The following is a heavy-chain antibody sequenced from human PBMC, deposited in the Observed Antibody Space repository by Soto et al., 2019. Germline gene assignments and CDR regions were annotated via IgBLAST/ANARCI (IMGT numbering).Heavy chain of an antibody. D-gene: IGHD4-17*01. V-gene: IGHV1-69*13. CDR1: GGTFSSYA. CDR3: ARRDKYGDYDPIYYYYYGMDV. Sequence: ASVKVSCKASGGTFSSYAISWVRQAPGQGLEWMGGIIPIFGTANYAQKFQGRVTITADESTSTAYMELSSLRSEDTAVYYCARRDKYGDYDPIYYYYYGMDVWGQGATVTVSS. CDR2: IIPIFGTA. J-gene: IGHJ6*02.